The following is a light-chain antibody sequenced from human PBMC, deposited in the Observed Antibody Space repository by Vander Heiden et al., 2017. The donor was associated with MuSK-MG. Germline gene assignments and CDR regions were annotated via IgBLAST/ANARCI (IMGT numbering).Light chain of an antibody. CDR1: QSISSY. CDR2: AAS. J-gene: IGKJ5*01. Sequence: DIQMTQSPSSLSASVGDRVTITCRASQSISSYLNWYQQKPGKAPKLLIYAASSLQSGVPSRFSGSGSGTDFTLTISRLQPEDFATYYCQQSDSTPMAFGQGTPLEIK. V-gene: IGKV1-39*01. CDR3: QQSDSTPMA.